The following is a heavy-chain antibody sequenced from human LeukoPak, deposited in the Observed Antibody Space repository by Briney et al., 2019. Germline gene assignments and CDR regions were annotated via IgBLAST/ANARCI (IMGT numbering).Heavy chain of an antibody. V-gene: IGHV4-59*01. CDR3: ARDSWGSGWYDY. CDR1: GGSISSYY. D-gene: IGHD6-19*01. Sequence: SETLSLTCTVSGGSISSYYWSWIRQPPGKGLEWIGYIYYSGSTNYNPSLKSRVTISVDTSKNQFSLKLGSVTAADTAVYYCARDSWGSGWYDYWGQGTLVTVSS. J-gene: IGHJ4*02. CDR2: IYYSGST.